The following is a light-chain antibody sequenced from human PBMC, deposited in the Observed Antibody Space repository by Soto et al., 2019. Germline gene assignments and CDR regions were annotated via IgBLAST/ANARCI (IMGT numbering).Light chain of an antibody. CDR1: QDITNY. V-gene: IGKV1-33*01. J-gene: IGKJ2*02. CDR3: QQFDSVPCT. CDR2: DAS. Sequence: IQMTQSPSSLSASVGDRVTITCQASQDITNYLIWYQQKPGKAPKVLIYDASSLGTGVSSRFSGSGSGTHFTLTISSLPPEDIATYYCQQFDSVPCTFGQGTKVEIK.